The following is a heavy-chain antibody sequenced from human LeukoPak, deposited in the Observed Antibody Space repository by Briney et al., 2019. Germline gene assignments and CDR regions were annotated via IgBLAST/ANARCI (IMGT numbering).Heavy chain of an antibody. D-gene: IGHD2-15*01. Sequence: PSETLSLTCTVSGVSISRYYWSWIRQPAGKGLEWIGRIYTSGSINYNPSLGSRVTISIDTSKNQFSLKLTSVTAADTAVYYCARALGYCSGGSCYQPDYWGQGILVTVSS. J-gene: IGHJ4*02. V-gene: IGHV4-4*07. CDR2: IYTSGSI. CDR3: ARALGYCSGGSCYQPDY. CDR1: GVSISRYY.